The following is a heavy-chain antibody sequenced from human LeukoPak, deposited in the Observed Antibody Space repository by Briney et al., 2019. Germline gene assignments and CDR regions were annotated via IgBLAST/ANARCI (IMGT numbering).Heavy chain of an antibody. J-gene: IGHJ4*02. CDR3: ARSCFWAESCMVRGDYFDY. Sequence: PGGSLRLSCAASGFTFNSYGMHWVRQAPGKGLEWVAVISYDGSKKYYADSVKGRFTISRDNSKNTLYLQMNSLRAEDSAVYYCARSCFWAESCMVRGDYFDYWGQGTLVTVSS. V-gene: IGHV3-30*03. CDR1: GFTFNSYG. CDR2: ISYDGSKK. D-gene: IGHD3-10*01.